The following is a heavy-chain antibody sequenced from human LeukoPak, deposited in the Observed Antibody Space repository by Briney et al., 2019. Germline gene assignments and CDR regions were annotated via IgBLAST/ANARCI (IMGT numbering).Heavy chain of an antibody. CDR3: ARIVSTSRLTPPDQKYFDY. Sequence: PGGSLRLSCAVSGFTSSSYWMSWVRQAPGKGLEWVANIKEDGSEKYYVDSVKGRFTISRDNAKNSLFLQMNSLRDEDAAVYYCARIVSTSRLTPPDQKYFDYWGQGTLVTVSS. V-gene: IGHV3-7*01. CDR2: IKEDGSEK. D-gene: IGHD2-2*01. J-gene: IGHJ4*02. CDR1: GFTSSSYW.